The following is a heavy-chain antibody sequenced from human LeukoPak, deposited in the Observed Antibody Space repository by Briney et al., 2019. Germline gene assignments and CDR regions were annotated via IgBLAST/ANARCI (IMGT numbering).Heavy chain of an antibody. CDR1: GYTFTSYY. D-gene: IGHD4-17*01. Sequence: ASVKVSCKASGYTFTSYYMHWVRQAPGQGLEWMGIINPSGGSTSYAQTFQGRVTMTRDTSTSTVYMELSSLRSEDTAVYYCARGPDAGYGDYLSHYYYYYYMDVWGKGTTVTVSS. CDR3: ARGPDAGYGDYLSHYYYYYYMDV. J-gene: IGHJ6*03. V-gene: IGHV1-46*01. CDR2: INPSGGST.